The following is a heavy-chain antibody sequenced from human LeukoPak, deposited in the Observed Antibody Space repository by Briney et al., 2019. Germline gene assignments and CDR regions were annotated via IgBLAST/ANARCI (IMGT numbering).Heavy chain of an antibody. V-gene: IGHV4-38-2*01. CDR1: GYSISSGYY. CDR3: ARLYSDYVGGAFDY. D-gene: IGHD5-12*01. Sequence: SETLSLTCAVSGYSISSGYYWGWIRQPPGKDLEWIGSIYHSGGSYYNPSLKSRVTISVDTSKNQFSLKLSSVTAADTAVYFCARLYSDYVGGAFDYWGRGTLVTVSS. CDR2: IYHSGGS. J-gene: IGHJ4*02.